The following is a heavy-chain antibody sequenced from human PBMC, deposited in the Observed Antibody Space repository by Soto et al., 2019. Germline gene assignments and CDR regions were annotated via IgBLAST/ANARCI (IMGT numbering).Heavy chain of an antibody. Sequence: EVQLVQSGAEVKKPGESVKISCKISGYSFTRYWITWVRQMPGKGLEWMGMINPSDSYTDYSPSFQGHVTISTDRSISTVYLQWSSLKASDTAMYYCARRQWLGQGVDYWGQGTLVTVSS. CDR2: INPSDSYT. CDR1: GYSFTRYW. V-gene: IGHV5-10-1*03. D-gene: IGHD6-19*01. J-gene: IGHJ4*02. CDR3: ARRQWLGQGVDY.